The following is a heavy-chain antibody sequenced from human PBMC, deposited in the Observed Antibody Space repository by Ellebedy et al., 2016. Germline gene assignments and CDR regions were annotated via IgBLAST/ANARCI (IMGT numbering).Heavy chain of an antibody. Sequence: SETLSLXCTVSGGSISPYYWSWIRQPPGKGLEWIGYISYSGSTNYNPSLKSRVTISVDTSKNQFSLRLSSATAADTAVYYCAREGDYGANNWFDPWGLGTLVTVSS. CDR1: GGSISPYY. J-gene: IGHJ5*02. CDR3: AREGDYGANNWFDP. V-gene: IGHV4-59*01. CDR2: ISYSGST. D-gene: IGHD4-17*01.